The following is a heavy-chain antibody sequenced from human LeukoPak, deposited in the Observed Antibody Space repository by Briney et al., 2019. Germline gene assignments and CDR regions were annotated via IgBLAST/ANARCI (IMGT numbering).Heavy chain of an antibody. CDR3: ARAPRITMVRGVIYWFDP. V-gene: IGHV1-8*03. CDR1: GYTFTSYD. Sequence: ASVKVSCKASGYTFTSYDINWVRQATGQGLEWMGWMSPNSGNTGYAQKFQGRVTITRNTPISTAYMELSSLRSEDTAVYYCARAPRITMVRGVIYWFDPWGQGTLVTVSS. D-gene: IGHD3-10*01. CDR2: MSPNSGNT. J-gene: IGHJ5*02.